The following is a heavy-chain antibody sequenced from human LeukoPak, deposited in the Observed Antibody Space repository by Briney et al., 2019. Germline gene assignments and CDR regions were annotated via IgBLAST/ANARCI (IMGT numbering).Heavy chain of an antibody. J-gene: IGHJ3*02. CDR2: TYYRSKWYN. D-gene: IGHD1-26*01. CDR3: ARGRVSGSYGYDAFDI. CDR1: GDSVSSNSAA. Sequence: SQTLSLTCALSGDSVSSNSAAWNWIRQSPSRGLEWVGRTYYRSKWYNDYAVSVNSRITINPDTSKNQFSLKLSSVTAADTAVYYCARGRVSGSYGYDAFDIWGQGTMVTVSS. V-gene: IGHV6-1*01.